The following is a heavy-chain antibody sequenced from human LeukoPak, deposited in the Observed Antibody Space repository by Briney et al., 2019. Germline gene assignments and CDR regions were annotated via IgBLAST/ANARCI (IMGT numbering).Heavy chain of an antibody. CDR2: IKQDGSEK. CDR3: AARDYDSSGYQDY. Sequence: GGSLRLSCAASRFTFSNYWMSWVRQAPGKGLEWVANIKQDGSEKYYVDSVKGRFTISRDNAKNTLYLQMNSLRAEDTAVYYCAARDYDSSGYQDYWGQGTLVTVSS. CDR1: RFTFSNYW. D-gene: IGHD3-22*01. V-gene: IGHV3-7*01. J-gene: IGHJ4*02.